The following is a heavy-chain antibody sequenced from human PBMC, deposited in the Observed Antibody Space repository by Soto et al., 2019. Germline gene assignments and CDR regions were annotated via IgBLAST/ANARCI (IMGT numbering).Heavy chain of an antibody. Sequence: EVQLVESGGDLVKPGGSLRLSCAASGFTLSNAYMNWVRQAPGKGLEWVGRIKRKTDGGKTDYAAPVKGRFTISKDESKDTRYLQMNSLKTEGTAVYYCATEPYYYCSSGFDAWGQGTLVTVSS. V-gene: IGHV3-15*07. CDR2: IKRKTDGGKT. CDR1: GFTLSNAY. J-gene: IGHJ4*02. D-gene: IGHD3-22*01. CDR3: ATEPYYYCSSGFDA.